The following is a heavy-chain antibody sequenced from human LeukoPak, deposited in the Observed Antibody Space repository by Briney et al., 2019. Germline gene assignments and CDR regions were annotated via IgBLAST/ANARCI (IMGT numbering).Heavy chain of an antibody. J-gene: IGHJ4*02. CDR1: GFAFSSYW. CDR2: INQEGSEK. Sequence: GGSLRLSCIDSGFAFSSYWMSWVRQAPGKGLEWVANINQEGSEKNYVASVQGRFTISRDNAKNSLYLQMDSLRLEDTAIYYCARALYSRSWYSGYWGQGTLATVSS. V-gene: IGHV3-7*01. D-gene: IGHD6-13*01. CDR3: ARALYSRSWYSGY.